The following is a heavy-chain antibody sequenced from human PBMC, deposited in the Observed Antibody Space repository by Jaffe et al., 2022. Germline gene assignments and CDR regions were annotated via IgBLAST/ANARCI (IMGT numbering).Heavy chain of an antibody. V-gene: IGHV3-23*01. CDR3: AKDLVVVVVAATLAFDI. D-gene: IGHD2-15*01. CDR2: ISGSGGST. CDR1: GFTFSSYA. J-gene: IGHJ3*02. Sequence: EVQLLESGGGLVQPGGSLRLSCAASGFTFSSYAMSWVRQAPGKGLEWVSAISGSGGSTYYADSVKGRFTISRDNSKNTLYLQMNSLRAEDTAVYYCAKDLVVVVVAATLAFDIWGQGTMVTVSS.